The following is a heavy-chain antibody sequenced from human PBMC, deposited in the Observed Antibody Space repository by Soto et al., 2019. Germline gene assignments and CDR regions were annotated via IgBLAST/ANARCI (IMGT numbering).Heavy chain of an antibody. CDR2: FDPEDGET. V-gene: IGHV1-24*01. D-gene: IGHD3-10*01. Sequence: ASVKVSCKVSGYTLTELSMHWVRQAPGKGLEWMGGFDPEDGETIYAQKFQGRVTMTEDTSTDTAYMELSSLRSEDTAVYYCATDAGLTMVRGVPLVAGYAFDIWGQGTMVTVSS. CDR3: ATDAGLTMVRGVPLVAGYAFDI. J-gene: IGHJ3*02. CDR1: GYTLTELS.